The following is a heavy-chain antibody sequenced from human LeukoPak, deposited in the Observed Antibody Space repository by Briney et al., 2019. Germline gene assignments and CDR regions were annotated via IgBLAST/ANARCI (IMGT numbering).Heavy chain of an antibody. J-gene: IGHJ4*02. CDR3: ARDPRYGDFGTNEPFDY. V-gene: IGHV3-23*01. D-gene: IGHD4-17*01. CDR1: GFTFSSFG. Sequence: GGSLRLSCAASGFTFSSFGMSWVRQAPGKGLEWVSAISGSGGSTYNADSVKGRFTISRDNVKNSLYLQMNSLRADDTAVYYCARDPRYGDFGTNEPFDYWGQGILVTVSS. CDR2: ISGSGGST.